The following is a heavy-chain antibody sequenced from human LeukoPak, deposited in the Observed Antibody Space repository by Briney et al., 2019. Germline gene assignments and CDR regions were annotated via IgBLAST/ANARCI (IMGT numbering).Heavy chain of an antibody. D-gene: IGHD3-9*01. Sequence: PSETLSLTCAVYGGYFSGYYWRWVRQPPGKGLEWIGEINHSGSTIYTPSLKSPLTISVHTSKNQFSLKLSSVTAADTAVYDCARGHEGYFILTVSLVYFDYWGQGTLVTVSS. CDR2: INHSGST. CDR1: GGYFSGYY. J-gene: IGHJ4*02. CDR3: ARGHEGYFILTVSLVYFDY. V-gene: IGHV4-34*01.